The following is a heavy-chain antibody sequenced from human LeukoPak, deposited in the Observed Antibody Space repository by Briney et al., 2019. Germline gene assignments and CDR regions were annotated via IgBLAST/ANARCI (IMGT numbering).Heavy chain of an antibody. V-gene: IGHV3-23*01. CDR1: GFTFSSYA. CDR3: AKGDDFWSGLSDFDY. Sequence: GGSLRLSCAASGFTFSSYAMSWVRQAPGKGLEWVSAISGSGGSTYYADSAKGRFTISRDNSKNTLYLQMNSLRAEDTAVYYCAKGDDFWSGLSDFDYWGQGTLVTVSS. J-gene: IGHJ4*02. D-gene: IGHD3-3*01. CDR2: ISGSGGST.